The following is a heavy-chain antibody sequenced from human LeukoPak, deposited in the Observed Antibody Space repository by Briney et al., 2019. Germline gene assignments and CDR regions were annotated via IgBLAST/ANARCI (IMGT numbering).Heavy chain of an antibody. CDR1: GFTFSSYS. CDR3: ARDLWSGLNPPDY. J-gene: IGHJ4*02. CDR2: ISSSSYI. Sequence: PGGSLRLSCAASGFTFSSYSMNWVRQAPGKGLEWVSSISSSSYIYYADSVKGRFTISRDNAKNSLYLQMNSLRAEDTAVYYCARDLWSGLNPPDYWGQGTLVTVSS. D-gene: IGHD3-3*01. V-gene: IGHV3-21*01.